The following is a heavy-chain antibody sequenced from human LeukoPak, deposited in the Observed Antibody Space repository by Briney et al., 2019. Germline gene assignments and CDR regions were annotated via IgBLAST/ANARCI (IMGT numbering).Heavy chain of an antibody. V-gene: IGHV1-69*05. Sequence: GASVKVSCKASGGTFSSYAISWVRQAPGQGPEWMGRIIPIFGTANYAQKFQGRVTITTDESTCTAYMELSSLRSEDTAVYYCARDQRGYDILTGYSWFDPWGQGTLVTVSS. CDR3: ARDQRGYDILTGYSWFDP. J-gene: IGHJ5*02. CDR2: IIPIFGTA. CDR1: GGTFSSYA. D-gene: IGHD3-9*01.